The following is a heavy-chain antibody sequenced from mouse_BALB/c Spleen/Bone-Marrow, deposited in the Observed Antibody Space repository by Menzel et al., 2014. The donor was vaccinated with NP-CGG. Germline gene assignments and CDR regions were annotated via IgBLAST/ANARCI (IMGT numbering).Heavy chain of an antibody. CDR3: ARDGDYRYAWFSY. V-gene: IGHV5-4*02. D-gene: IGHD2-14*01. CDR1: GFSFSDHY. CDR2: ISDGGGHT. J-gene: IGHJ3*01. Sequence: LVESGGRLVKPGGSLKLSCAASGFSFSDHYMYWVRQTPEKRLGWVATISDGGGHTYYSDSVKGRFTISRDNAKNNLYLQMSSLKSEDTAMYHCARDGDYRYAWFSYWGQGTPVTVSA.